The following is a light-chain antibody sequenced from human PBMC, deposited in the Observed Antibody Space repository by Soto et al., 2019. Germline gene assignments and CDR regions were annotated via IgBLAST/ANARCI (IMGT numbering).Light chain of an antibody. J-gene: IGLJ2*01. CDR3: SSYTSSNTLI. CDR1: SSDIGAYNR. V-gene: IGLV2-18*02. Sequence: QSVLTQPPSVXGSPGQSVTISCTGTSSDIGAYNRVSWYQQPPGTAPKLMIYEVRDRTSGVPDRFSGSKSGNTASLTISGLQAEDEADYYCSSYTSSNTLIFGGGTKVTVL. CDR2: EVR.